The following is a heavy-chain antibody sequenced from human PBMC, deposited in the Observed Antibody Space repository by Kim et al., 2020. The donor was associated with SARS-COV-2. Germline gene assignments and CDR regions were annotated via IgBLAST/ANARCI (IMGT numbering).Heavy chain of an antibody. CDR2: VNGDGTEE. V-gene: IGHV3-74*01. CDR3: ARDGRTGIIAPSAFDI. J-gene: IGHJ3*02. Sequence: GGSLRLSCAASGFTFSTYWMHWVRQVPGKGLVWVSRVNGDGTEENYADSAKGRFTISRDNAKNTLYLQMNSLRAEDTAVYYCARDGRTGIIAPSAFDIWGRGTMFTVSS. CDR1: GFTFSTYW. D-gene: IGHD1-26*01.